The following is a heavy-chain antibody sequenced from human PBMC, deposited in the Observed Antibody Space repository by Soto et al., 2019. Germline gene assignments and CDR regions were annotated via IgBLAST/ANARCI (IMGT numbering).Heavy chain of an antibody. Sequence: AGGSLRLSCAASGFTFSNAWMSWVRQAPGKGLEWVGRIKSKTDGGTTDYAAPVKGRFTISRDDSKNTLYLQMNSLKTEDTAVYYCTTDRVPYSSSNIDYWGQGTLVTVSS. CDR1: GFTFSNAW. D-gene: IGHD6-6*01. CDR3: TTDRVPYSSSNIDY. CDR2: IKSKTDGGTT. V-gene: IGHV3-15*01. J-gene: IGHJ4*02.